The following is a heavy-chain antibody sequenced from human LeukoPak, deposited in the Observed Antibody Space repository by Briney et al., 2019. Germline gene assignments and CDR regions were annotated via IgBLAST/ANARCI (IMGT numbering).Heavy chain of an antibody. CDR2: ISYDGSNK. J-gene: IGHJ4*02. CDR1: GFTFSSYE. CDR3: AKDGYSNSSGGFDH. V-gene: IGHV3-30*18. Sequence: GGSLRLSCAASGFTFSSYEMNWVRQAPGKGLEWVAVISYDGSNKYYADSVKGRFTISRDNSKNTLYLQINSLRAEDTAVYYCAKDGYSNSSGGFDHWGQGTLVTVSS. D-gene: IGHD6-6*01.